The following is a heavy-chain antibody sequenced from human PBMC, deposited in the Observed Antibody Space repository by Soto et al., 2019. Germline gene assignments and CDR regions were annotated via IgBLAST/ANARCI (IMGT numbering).Heavy chain of an antibody. V-gene: IGHV1-69*12. D-gene: IGHD6-6*01. CDR1: GGTFSSYA. CDR3: AGDKRSSFYWYFDL. Sequence: QVQLVQSGAEVKKPGSSVKVSCKASGGTFSSYAISWVRQAPGQGLEWMGGIIPIFGTDNYAQKFQGSVTITAGESTSTAHVELSSLRSEDTAVYYCAGDKRSSFYWYFDLWGRGTLVTVSS. CDR2: IIPIFGTD. J-gene: IGHJ2*01.